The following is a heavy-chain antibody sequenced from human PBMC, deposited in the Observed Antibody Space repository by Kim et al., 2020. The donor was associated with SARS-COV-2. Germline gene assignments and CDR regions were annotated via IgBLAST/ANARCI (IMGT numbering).Heavy chain of an antibody. CDR3: ARDLGISGTDFHYFYGLDV. J-gene: IGHJ6*01. CDR2: VFHSGSP. Sequence: SETLSLTCSVSGAAIRTFYWSWIRQAPGKGLEWIGYVFHSGSPKYNPSLKSRVTISLDTSKNQFSLTLKSVPAADTATYFCARDLGISGTDFHYFYGLDV. V-gene: IGHV4-59*13. CDR1: GAAIRTFY. D-gene: IGHD1-26*01.